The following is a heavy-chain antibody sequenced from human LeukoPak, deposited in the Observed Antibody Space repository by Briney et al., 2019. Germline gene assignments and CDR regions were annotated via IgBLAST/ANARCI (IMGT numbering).Heavy chain of an antibody. CDR2: ISAYNGDT. Sequence: ASVKVSCKASGYTFTSYGISWVRQAPGQGLEWMGWISAYNGDTNYAQKLQGRVTMTTDTSTSTAHMELRSLRSDDTAVYYCAREGCSGGSCYWANFDYWGQGTLVTVSS. CDR3: AREGCSGGSCYWANFDY. CDR1: GYTFTSYG. J-gene: IGHJ4*02. V-gene: IGHV1-18*04. D-gene: IGHD2-15*01.